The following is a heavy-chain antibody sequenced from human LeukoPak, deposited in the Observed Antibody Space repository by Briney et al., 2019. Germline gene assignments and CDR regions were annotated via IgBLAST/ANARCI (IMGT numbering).Heavy chain of an antibody. V-gene: IGHV4-59*01. CDR2: IYASGGT. Sequence: SETLSLTCTVSGGSISSYYWSWIRQPPGKGLEWIGYIYASGGTNYNPSLKSRVIISVDTSNNQVSLKLSSVTAADTAVYYCARARFLIPDYWGQGTLVTVSS. CDR1: GGSISSYY. D-gene: IGHD2-2*02. J-gene: IGHJ4*02. CDR3: ARARFLIPDY.